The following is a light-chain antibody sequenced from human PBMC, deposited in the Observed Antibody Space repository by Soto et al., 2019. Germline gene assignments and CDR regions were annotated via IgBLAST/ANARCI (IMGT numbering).Light chain of an antibody. CDR3: SLFTRSNTWV. CDR1: SDGLHGYTY. J-gene: IGLJ3*02. CDR2: EVS. V-gene: IGLV2-14*01. Sequence: QSVLTQPASVSGSPGQSVTISCTGISDGLHGYTYVSWYQHHPDKAPNLIIYEVSNRPSGVSNRFSGSKSGNTASLTISGLQDEDEATYYCSLFTRSNTWVFGGGTKLTVL.